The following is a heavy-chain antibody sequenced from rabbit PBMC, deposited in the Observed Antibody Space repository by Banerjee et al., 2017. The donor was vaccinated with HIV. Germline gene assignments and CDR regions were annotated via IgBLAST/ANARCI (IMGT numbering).Heavy chain of an antibody. CDR2: IYTSSGST. D-gene: IGHD4-1*01. CDR3: ARDLAGVTGWNFNL. CDR1: GFDFSSNA. J-gene: IGHJ4*01. V-gene: IGHV1S47*01. Sequence: QEQLVESGGGLVQPEGSLTLTCKASGFDFSSNAMCWVRQAPGKGPEWIGCIYTSSGSTWYASWVNGRFTISRSTSLNTVDLKMTSLTAADTATYFCARDLAGVTGWNFNLWGPGTLVTVS.